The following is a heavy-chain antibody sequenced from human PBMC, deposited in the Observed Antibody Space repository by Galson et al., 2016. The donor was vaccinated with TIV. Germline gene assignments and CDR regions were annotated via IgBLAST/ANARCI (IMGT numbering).Heavy chain of an antibody. Sequence: SLRLSCAASGFIFSDYALSWVRQAPGKGLEWVSGIRGNGRETYYVDSVKGRFTISRDNSKNMLYLQMSSLRAEDTALCYCAKDSFYGSEAFDAWGQGTMVTVSS. J-gene: IGHJ3*01. CDR3: AKDSFYGSEAFDA. D-gene: IGHD2/OR15-2a*01. CDR1: GFIFSDYA. V-gene: IGHV3-23*01. CDR2: IRGNGRET.